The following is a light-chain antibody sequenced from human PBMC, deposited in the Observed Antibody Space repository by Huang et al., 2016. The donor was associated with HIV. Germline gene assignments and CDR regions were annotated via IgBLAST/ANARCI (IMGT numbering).Light chain of an antibody. CDR2: GTS. J-gene: IGKJ2*01. CDR1: QTIKNY. V-gene: IGKV1-39*01. CDR3: QQSYITPVS. Sequence: DIQMTQSPSSLSASVGDRVTITCRSSQTIKNYLNWYQQRPGMAPRLLIYGTSTLQSGVPSRFVGTGSGTEYTLTLTNLQPEDFATYYSQQSYITPVSFGQGTRLDIK.